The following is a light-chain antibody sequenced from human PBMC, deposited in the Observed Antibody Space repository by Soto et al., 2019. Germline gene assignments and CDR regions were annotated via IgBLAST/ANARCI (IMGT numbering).Light chain of an antibody. Sequence: DIQMTQSPSSLSASVGDRVTITCQASQDIDNYLNWYQQKPGKAPRLLIYDSSTLQTVVPSRFSGSGSGTDFTFAISSLQPEDIATYYCQQSHNLPLSFGGGTKVQI. J-gene: IGKJ4*01. CDR2: DSS. CDR1: QDIDNY. V-gene: IGKV1-33*01. CDR3: QQSHNLPLS.